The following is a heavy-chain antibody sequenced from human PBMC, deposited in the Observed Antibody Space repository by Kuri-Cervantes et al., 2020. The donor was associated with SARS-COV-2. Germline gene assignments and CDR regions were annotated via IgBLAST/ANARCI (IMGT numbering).Heavy chain of an antibody. V-gene: IGHV1-24*01. CDR2: FDPEDGET. D-gene: IGHD1-7*01. Sequence: ASVKVSCKVSGYTLTELSMHWVRQAPGKGLEWMGGFDPEDGETIYAQKFQGRVTMTRDTSISTAYMELSRLRSDDTAVYYCARDPWNYAHFDYWGQGTLVTVSS. CDR3: ARDPWNYAHFDY. J-gene: IGHJ4*02. CDR1: GYTLTELS.